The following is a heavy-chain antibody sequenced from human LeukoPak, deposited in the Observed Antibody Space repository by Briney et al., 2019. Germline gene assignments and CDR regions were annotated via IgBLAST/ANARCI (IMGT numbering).Heavy chain of an antibody. D-gene: IGHD6-19*01. CDR2: INHSGST. V-gene: IGHV4-38-2*02. CDR1: GYSISSGYY. CDR3: ARLITVGRRGVDY. Sequence: SETLSLTCTVSGYSISSGYYWGWIRQPPGKGLEWIGEINHSGSTNYNPSLKSRVTISVDTSKNQFSLKLSSVTAADTAVYYCARLITVGRRGVDYWGQGTLVTVSS. J-gene: IGHJ4*02.